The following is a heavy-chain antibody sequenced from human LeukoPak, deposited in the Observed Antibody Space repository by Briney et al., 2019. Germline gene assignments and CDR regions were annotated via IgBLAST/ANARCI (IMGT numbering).Heavy chain of an antibody. CDR3: TKGDRSARFLEWLPDFDY. V-gene: IGHV3-30-3*01. J-gene: IGHJ4*02. D-gene: IGHD3-3*01. Sequence: GGSLRLSCAASGFTFSSYAMHWVRQAPGKGLEWVAVISYDGSNKYYADSVKGRFTISRDNSRNTLFLQMNSLRTEDTAVYYCTKGDRSARFLEWLPDFDYWGQGTLVTVSS. CDR2: ISYDGSNK. CDR1: GFTFSSYA.